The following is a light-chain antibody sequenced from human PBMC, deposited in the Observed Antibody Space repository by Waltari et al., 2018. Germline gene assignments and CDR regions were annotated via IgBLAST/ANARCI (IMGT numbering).Light chain of an antibody. CDR1: QSVNTY. CDR2: GAY. J-gene: IGKJ1*01. CDR3: QHHVRLPAT. Sequence: IVLTQSPGTLSLSPGERATLSCRARQSVNTYLAWYQQKPGQAPRLLIYGAYTRAAGIPDRFSGSGSVTDFSLTSNRLEAEDFAVYYCQHHVRLPATFGQGTKVEIK. V-gene: IGKV3-20*01.